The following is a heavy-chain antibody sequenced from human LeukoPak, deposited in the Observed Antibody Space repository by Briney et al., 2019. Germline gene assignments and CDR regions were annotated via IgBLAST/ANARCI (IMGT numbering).Heavy chain of an antibody. D-gene: IGHD4-23*01. CDR3: ARYGYGGDY. V-gene: IGHV4-38-2*01. CDR1: GYSISSGYY. Sequence: SETLSLTCAVSGYSISSGYYWGWIRQPPGKGLEWIGTIYHSGYTYNNPSLKSRVTISVGTSKNQFSLKVSSVTAADTAMYYCARYGYGGDYWGQGTLVTVSS. J-gene: IGHJ4*02. CDR2: IYHSGYT.